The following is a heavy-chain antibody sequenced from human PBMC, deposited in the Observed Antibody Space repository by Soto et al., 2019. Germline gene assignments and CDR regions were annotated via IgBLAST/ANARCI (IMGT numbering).Heavy chain of an antibody. CDR2: ISSSSSTI. D-gene: IGHD3-9*01. CDR3: ARDSYDILTGLVDY. J-gene: IGHJ4*02. Sequence: GGSLRLSCAASGFTFSSYSMNWVRQAPGKGLEWVSYISSSSSTIYYADSVKGRFTISRDNAKNSLYLQMNSLRAEDTAVYYCARDSYDILTGLVDYWGQGTLVTVSS. CDR1: GFTFSSYS. V-gene: IGHV3-48*01.